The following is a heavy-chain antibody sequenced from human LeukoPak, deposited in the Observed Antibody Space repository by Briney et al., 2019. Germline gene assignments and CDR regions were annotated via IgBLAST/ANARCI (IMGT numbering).Heavy chain of an antibody. CDR2: ISYDGSNK. CDR1: GFTFSSYA. J-gene: IGHJ5*02. Sequence: PGGSLRLSCAASGFTFSSYAMHWVRQAPGKGLEWVAVISYDGSNKYYADSVKGRFTISRDNSKNTLYLQMNSLRAEDTAVYYCAKAGLYDFWSGSWPNWFDPWGQGTLVTVSS. V-gene: IGHV3-30*04. CDR3: AKAGLYDFWSGSWPNWFDP. D-gene: IGHD3-3*01.